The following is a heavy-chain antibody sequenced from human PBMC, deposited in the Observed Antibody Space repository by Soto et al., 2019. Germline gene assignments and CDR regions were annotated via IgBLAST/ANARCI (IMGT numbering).Heavy chain of an antibody. CDR3: AREGGFHYFDY. CDR2: ISGSSTYI. CDR1: GVTLSRNS. Sequence: SLRLSCAASGVTLSRNSMYWVRQAPGKGLEWVSSISGSSTYIHYADSVKGRFAISRDNTKNSLYLEMNSLRAEDTAVYYCAREGGFHYFDYWGQGALVTVSS. V-gene: IGHV3-21*06. D-gene: IGHD3-10*01. J-gene: IGHJ4*02.